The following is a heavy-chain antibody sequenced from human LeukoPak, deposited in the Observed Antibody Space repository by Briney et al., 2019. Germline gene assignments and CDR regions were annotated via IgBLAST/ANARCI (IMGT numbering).Heavy chain of an antibody. D-gene: IGHD2-21*01. Sequence: SETLSLTCTVSGRSISSYYLSWIRQPPGKGLEWIGYIYYSGSTSYNPSLKSRVTISVDTSNNQFSLKLSSVTAADTAVYYCARGYYPPRWYFDVWGRGTLVTVSS. J-gene: IGHJ2*01. V-gene: IGHV4-59*01. CDR1: GRSISSYY. CDR3: ARGYYPPRWYFDV. CDR2: IYYSGST.